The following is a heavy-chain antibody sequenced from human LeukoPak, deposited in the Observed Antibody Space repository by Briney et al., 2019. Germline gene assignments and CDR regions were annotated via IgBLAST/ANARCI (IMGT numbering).Heavy chain of an antibody. Sequence: SGPVLVKPTETLTLTCTVSGFSLSNARMGVSWIRQPPGKALEWLAHIFSNDEKSYSTSLKSRLTISKDTSKSQVVLTMTNTDPVDTATYYCARTQGVWFGELLWAFDIWGQGTMVTVSS. CDR1: GFSLSNARMG. CDR3: ARTQGVWFGELLWAFDI. CDR2: IFSNDEK. J-gene: IGHJ3*02. D-gene: IGHD3-10*01. V-gene: IGHV2-26*01.